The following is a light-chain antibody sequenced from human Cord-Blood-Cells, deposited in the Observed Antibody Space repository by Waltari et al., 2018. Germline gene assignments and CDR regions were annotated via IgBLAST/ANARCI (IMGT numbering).Light chain of an antibody. Sequence: ELVLTQSPATLSFSQGERATPSCRASQSVSSYLAWYQQKPGQAPRLLIYDASNRATGIPARFSGSESGTDFTLTISSLEPEDFAVYYCQQRSNWPWTFGQGTKVEIK. CDR1: QSVSSY. CDR2: DAS. CDR3: QQRSNWPWT. J-gene: IGKJ1*01. V-gene: IGKV3-11*01.